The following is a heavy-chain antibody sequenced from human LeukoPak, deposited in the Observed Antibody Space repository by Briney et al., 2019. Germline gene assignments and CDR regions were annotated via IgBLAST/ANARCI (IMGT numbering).Heavy chain of an antibody. Sequence: GASVKVSCKASGYTFTSYGISWVRQAPGQGLEWMGWISAYNGNTNYAQKLQGRVTMTTDTSTSTAYMELRSLRSDDTAVYYCAREEVLWFGEPRPFDPWGQGTLVTVSS. D-gene: IGHD3-10*01. CDR1: GYTFTSYG. V-gene: IGHV1-18*01. CDR3: AREEVLWFGEPRPFDP. J-gene: IGHJ5*02. CDR2: ISAYNGNT.